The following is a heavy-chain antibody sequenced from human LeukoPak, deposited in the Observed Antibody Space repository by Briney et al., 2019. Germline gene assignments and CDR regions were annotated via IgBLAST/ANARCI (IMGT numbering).Heavy chain of an antibody. Sequence: GGSLRLSCAASGFTFSSYGMHWVRQAPGKGLEWVSAISGSGGSTYYADSVKGRFTISRDNSKNTLYLQMNSLRAEDTAVYYCAKGIRFSEDYWGQGTLVTVSS. CDR1: GFTFSSYG. CDR2: ISGSGGST. CDR3: AKGIRFSEDY. V-gene: IGHV3-23*01. D-gene: IGHD3-3*01. J-gene: IGHJ4*02.